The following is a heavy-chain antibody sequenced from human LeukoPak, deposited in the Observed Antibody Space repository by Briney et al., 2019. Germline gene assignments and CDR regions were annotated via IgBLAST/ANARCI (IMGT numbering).Heavy chain of an antibody. CDR1: GGTFSSYA. D-gene: IGHD1-7*01. CDR2: TIPIFCTA. J-gene: IGHJ6*03. CDR3: AGGTTVAKYYYYYYMDV. V-gene: IGHV1-69*05. Sequence: SVKASCKASGGTFSSYAISWVRQAPGQGLEWMGGTIPIFCTANYAQKFQGRVTSTTDESTSTAYMELSSLRSEDTAVYYCAGGTTVAKYYYYYYMDVWGKGTTVTVSS.